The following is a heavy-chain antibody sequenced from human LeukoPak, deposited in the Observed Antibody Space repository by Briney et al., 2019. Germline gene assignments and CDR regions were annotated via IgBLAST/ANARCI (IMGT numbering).Heavy chain of an antibody. D-gene: IGHD5-24*01. CDR2: VSAYNGNT. V-gene: IGHV1-18*01. Sequence: ASVKVSCKGSGYTFTSYGISWVRQAPGHGLEWMGWVSAYNGNTNYAKKLQGRATMTTDTSTSTAYMELRSLRSDDTAVYYCARSEMATIKGPKGSLDYWGQGTLVTVSS. CDR3: ARSEMATIKGPKGSLDY. J-gene: IGHJ4*02. CDR1: GYTFTSYG.